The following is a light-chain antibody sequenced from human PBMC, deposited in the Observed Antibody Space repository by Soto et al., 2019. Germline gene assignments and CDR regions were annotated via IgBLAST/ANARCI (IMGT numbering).Light chain of an antibody. J-gene: IGLJ2*01. CDR2: SNY. CDR1: NSNIGSNP. CDR3: AAWDDRLSDLL. V-gene: IGLV1-44*01. Sequence: QSALTQPASVSGTPGQRVTISCSGSNSNIGSNPVHWYQQFPGTAPKVLIYSNYQRPSGVPDRFSGSKSGTSASLAISGLQSEDEADYYCAAWDDRLSDLLFGGGTKVTVL.